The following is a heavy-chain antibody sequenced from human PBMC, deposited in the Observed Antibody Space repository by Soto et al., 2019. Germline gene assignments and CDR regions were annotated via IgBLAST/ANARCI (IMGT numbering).Heavy chain of an antibody. CDR2: ISFDGDK. V-gene: IGHV3-30*03. J-gene: IGHJ4*02. CDR1: GFDFSNSG. CDR3: ARDYARGWCQF. Sequence: QVKLVESGGGVVQPGTSLRLSCTASGFDFSNSGIQWVRQTPGKGLEWVALISFDGDKYYVDSVKGRFTISRDNPTNTVYLQMNRLRPEDTGVYYCARDYARGWCQFWGQGTLVTGSS. D-gene: IGHD2-8*02.